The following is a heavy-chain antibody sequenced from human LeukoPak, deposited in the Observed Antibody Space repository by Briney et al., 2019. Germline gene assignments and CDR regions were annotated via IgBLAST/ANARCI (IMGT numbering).Heavy chain of an antibody. D-gene: IGHD6-6*01. CDR3: ATGASLSSDYYYYGMDV. V-gene: IGHV1-69*13. CDR1: GGTFSSYA. Sequence: GASVKVSCKASGGTFSSYAISWVRQAPGQGLEWMGGIIPIFGTANYAQKFQGRVTITADESTSTAYMELSSLRSEDTAVYYCATGASLSSDYYYYGMDVWGQGTTVTVSS. CDR2: IIPIFGTA. J-gene: IGHJ6*02.